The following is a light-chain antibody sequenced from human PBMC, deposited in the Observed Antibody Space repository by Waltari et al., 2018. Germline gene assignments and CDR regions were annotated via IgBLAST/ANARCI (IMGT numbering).Light chain of an antibody. CDR3: LQDYNYPLT. CDR2: AAS. CDR1: QGIRND. Sequence: AIQMTQSPSSLSASVGDRVTITCRASQGIRNDLGWYQQKPGEAPKLLIYAASTLQSGVSSRFSGSGSGTDFTLTISSLKPEDFATYYCLQDYNYPLTFGGGTKVEIK. V-gene: IGKV1-6*01. J-gene: IGKJ4*01.